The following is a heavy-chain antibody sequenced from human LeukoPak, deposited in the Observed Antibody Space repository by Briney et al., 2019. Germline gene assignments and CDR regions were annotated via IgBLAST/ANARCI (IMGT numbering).Heavy chain of an antibody. CDR2: IKPDGSAQ. V-gene: IGHV3-7*01. CDR1: GFTFSSNW. J-gene: IGHJ4*02. D-gene: IGHD6-13*01. CDR3: ARVRRVAAAGTPTSNSYYFDY. Sequence: GGSLRLSCATPGFTFSSNWMSWVRHVPGRGLDWVANIKPDGSAQYYAASVKGRFTVSRDNAKNSLYLQMNSLRAEDTAVYYCARVRRVAAAGTPTSNSYYFDYWGQGTLVTVSS.